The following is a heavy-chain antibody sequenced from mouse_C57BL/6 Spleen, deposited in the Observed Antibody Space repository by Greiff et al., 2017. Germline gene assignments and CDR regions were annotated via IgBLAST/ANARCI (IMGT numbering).Heavy chain of an antibody. J-gene: IGHJ2*01. CDR1: GYSFTGYY. CDR3: ARDSSGYDY. V-gene: IGHV1-42*01. CDR2: INPSTGGT. Sequence: EVQLQQSGPELVKPGASVKISCKASGYSFTGYYMNWVKQSPEKSLEWIGEINPSTGGTTYNQKFKAKATLTVDKSSSTDYMQLKSLTSEDSAVYYCARDSSGYDYWGQGTTLTVSS. D-gene: IGHD3-2*02.